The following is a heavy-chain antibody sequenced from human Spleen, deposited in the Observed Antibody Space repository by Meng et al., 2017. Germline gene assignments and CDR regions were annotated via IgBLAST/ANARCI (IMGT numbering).Heavy chain of an antibody. V-gene: IGHV4-34*01. CDR2: INHSGST. J-gene: IGHJ4*02. CDR3: ARGRLNGSYYYYFDY. CDR1: GGSFSDYY. D-gene: IGHD1-26*01. Sequence: QVQQQQWGAGLLKTSETLSLTCVVSGGSFSDYYWSWIRQPPGKGLEWIGEINHSGSTNYNPSLKSRVTISVDTSKNQFSLKLSSVTAADTAVYYCARGRLNGSYYYYFDYWGQGTLVTVAS.